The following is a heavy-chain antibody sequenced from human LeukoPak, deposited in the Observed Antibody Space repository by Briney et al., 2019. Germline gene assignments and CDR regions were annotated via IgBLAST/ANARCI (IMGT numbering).Heavy chain of an antibody. D-gene: IGHD6-13*01. V-gene: IGHV3-21*01. CDR1: GFTFSSYS. CDR2: ISSSSTYI. J-gene: IGHJ4*02. Sequence: GGSLRLSCAASGFTFSSYSVNWVRQAPGKGLEWVSSISSSSTYIYYADSVKGRFTISRDNAKNTLYLQMNSLRAEDTAVYYCAKDLWYSSSWPSPWWGQGTLVTVSS. CDR3: AKDLWYSSSWPSPW.